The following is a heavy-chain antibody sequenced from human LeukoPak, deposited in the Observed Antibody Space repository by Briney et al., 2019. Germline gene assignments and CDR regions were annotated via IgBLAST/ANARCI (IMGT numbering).Heavy chain of an antibody. CDR1: GFTFSSYA. J-gene: IGHJ5*02. D-gene: IGHD6-13*01. CDR3: AKGVSTSWYNYFDR. CDR2: ISGSGGST. Sequence: GGSLRLSCAASGFTFSSYAMSWVRQAPGKGLERVSGISGSGGSTSYADSVKGRLTISRDNSRNTIYLQMNSLRVDDTAVYYCAKGVSTSWYNYFDRWGQGTLVTVSS. V-gene: IGHV3-23*01.